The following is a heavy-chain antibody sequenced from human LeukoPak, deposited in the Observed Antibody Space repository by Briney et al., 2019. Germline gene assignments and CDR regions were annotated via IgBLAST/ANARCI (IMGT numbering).Heavy chain of an antibody. D-gene: IGHD5-12*01. CDR2: ISWNSGSI. CDR3: AKDQDIVATRGLTD. V-gene: IGHV3-9*01. J-gene: IGHJ4*02. Sequence: GRSLRLSCAASGFTFDDYAMHWVRQAPGKGLEWVSGISWNSGSIGYADSVKGRFTISRDNAKNSLYLQMYSLRAEDTALYYCAKDQDIVATRGLTDWGQGTLVTVSS. CDR1: GFTFDDYA.